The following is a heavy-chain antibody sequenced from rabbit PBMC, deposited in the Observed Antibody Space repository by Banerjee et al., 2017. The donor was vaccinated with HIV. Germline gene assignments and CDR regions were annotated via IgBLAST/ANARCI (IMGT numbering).Heavy chain of an antibody. CDR3: ARRYDGYGYEDL. V-gene: IGHV1S45*01. CDR1: GFSFSDRDV. J-gene: IGHJ4*01. Sequence: QEQLEESGGGLVKPEGSLTLTCKASGFSFSDRDVMCWVRRAPGKGLEWIACTYAGGGGSTHYATWAKGRFTVSKTSSTTVTLQMTSLTAADTATYFCARRYDGYGYEDLWGQGTLVTVS. D-gene: IGHD6-1*01. CDR2: TYAGGGGST.